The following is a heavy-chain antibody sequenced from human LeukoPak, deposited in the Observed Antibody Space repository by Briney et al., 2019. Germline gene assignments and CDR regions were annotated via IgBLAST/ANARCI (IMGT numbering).Heavy chain of an antibody. CDR1: GFSFSIHG. CDR2: ISSSGSTI. V-gene: IGHV3-48*04. CDR3: ASGGYSYAPFDY. D-gene: IGHD5-18*01. J-gene: IGHJ4*02. Sequence: GGSLRLSCAASGFSFSIHGMGWVRQAPGKGLEWVSYISSSGSTIYYADSVKGRFTISRDNAKNSLYLQMNSLRAEDTAVYYCASGGYSYAPFDYWGQGTLVTVSS.